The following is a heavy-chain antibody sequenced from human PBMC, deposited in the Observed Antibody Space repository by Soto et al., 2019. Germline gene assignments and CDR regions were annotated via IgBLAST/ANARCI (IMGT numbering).Heavy chain of an antibody. CDR3: ATSIAVAGTTFYYYYGMDV. CDR2: IDPSDSYT. CDR1: GYSFTSYW. D-gene: IGHD6-19*01. V-gene: IGHV5-10-1*01. Sequence: PGESLKISCNGSGYSFTSYWISWVRQMPGKGLEWMGRIDPSDSYTNYSPSFQGHVTISADKSISTAYLQWSSLKASDTAMYYCATSIAVAGTTFYYYYGMDVWGQGTTVTVSS. J-gene: IGHJ6*02.